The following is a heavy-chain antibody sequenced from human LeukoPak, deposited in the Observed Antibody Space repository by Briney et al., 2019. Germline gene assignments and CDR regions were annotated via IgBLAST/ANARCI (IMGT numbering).Heavy chain of an antibody. CDR3: AREGIDSGARMGFHI. V-gene: IGHV1-46*01. CDR1: GYTFTSYY. D-gene: IGHD3-22*01. J-gene: IGHJ3*02. CDR2: INPSVGST. Sequence: ASVKVSCKASGYTFTSYYMHWVRQAPGQGLDWMGIINPSVGSTTYAQKFQGRVTMTRDTSTSTVYMELSSLRSEDTAVYYCAREGIDSGARMGFHIWGQGTMVTVSS.